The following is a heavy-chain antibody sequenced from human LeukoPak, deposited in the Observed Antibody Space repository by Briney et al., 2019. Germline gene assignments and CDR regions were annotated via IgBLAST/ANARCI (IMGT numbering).Heavy chain of an antibody. D-gene: IGHD4-11*01. J-gene: IGHJ3*01. Sequence: GGSLRLSCAASGFTFSNYGMHWVRQAPGKGLEWVTLIYYDGTKESYGDSVKGRFTISRDNSKNTLYLQMNSLRVEDTALHYCAKDGGYSNYAFGLWGQGTMVIVSS. V-gene: IGHV3-33*06. CDR2: IYYDGTKE. CDR1: GFTFSNYG. CDR3: AKDGGYSNYAFGL.